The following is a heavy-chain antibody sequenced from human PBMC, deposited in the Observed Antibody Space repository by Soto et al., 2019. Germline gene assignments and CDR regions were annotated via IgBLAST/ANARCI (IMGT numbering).Heavy chain of an antibody. CDR3: AKDRDSGWYNSPASLDS. D-gene: IGHD6-19*01. CDR2: ISYDGGYQ. J-gene: IGHJ4*02. Sequence: GGSLRLSCAASGFTLNSYAIHWGRQAPGKGLEWLTVISYDGGYQYFAESVKGRFTISRDNSRNTVELQMYRLRDEDTAIYYCAKDRDSGWYNSPASLDSWGQGTLVTVSS. V-gene: IGHV3-30*18. CDR1: GFTLNSYA.